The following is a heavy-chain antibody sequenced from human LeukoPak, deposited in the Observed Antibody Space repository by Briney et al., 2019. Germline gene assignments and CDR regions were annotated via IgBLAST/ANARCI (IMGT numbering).Heavy chain of an antibody. V-gene: IGHV3-23*01. CDR3: VKDLRAGYSFDTSYDNGL. J-gene: IGHJ4*02. CDR2: ISGSGGGDYT. Sequence: GGSLRLSCAASGFTFSSYAMSWVRQAPGKGLEWVSAISGSGGGDYTYYADSVRGRFTISRDNSNNTLFLLMNSLRAEDTAVYYCVKDLRAGYSFDTSYDNGLWGQGTLVTVSS. CDR1: GFTFSSYA. D-gene: IGHD2/OR15-2a*01.